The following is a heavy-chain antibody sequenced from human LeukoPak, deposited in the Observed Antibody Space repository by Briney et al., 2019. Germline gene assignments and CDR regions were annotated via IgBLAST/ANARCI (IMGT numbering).Heavy chain of an antibody. CDR1: EFTVSSNY. CDR2: IYSGGST. V-gene: IGHV3-53*01. Sequence: GGSLRLSRAASEFTVSSNYMSWVRQAPGKGLEWVSVIYSGGSTYYADSVKGRFTISRDNSKNTLYLQMNSLRAEDTAVYYCARLAAYAFDIWGQGTMVTVSS. J-gene: IGHJ3*02. CDR3: ARLAAYAFDI. D-gene: IGHD6-13*01.